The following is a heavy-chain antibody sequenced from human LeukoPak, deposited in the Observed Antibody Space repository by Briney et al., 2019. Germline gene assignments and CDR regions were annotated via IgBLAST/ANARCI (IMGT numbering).Heavy chain of an antibody. D-gene: IGHD5-18*01. CDR3: AKEGDTAMVNFDY. CDR1: GFSVNSNY. V-gene: IGHV3-53*01. Sequence: GGSLRLSCAASGFSVNSNYMSWVRQAPGKGLEWVGVIYTGGDTDHADSVKGRFTISRDNSKNTLYLQMNSLRAEDTAVYYCAKEGDTAMVNFDYWGQGTLVTVSS. CDR2: IYTGGDT. J-gene: IGHJ4*02.